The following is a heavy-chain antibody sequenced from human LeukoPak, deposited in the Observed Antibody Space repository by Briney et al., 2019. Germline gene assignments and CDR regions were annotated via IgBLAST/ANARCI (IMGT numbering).Heavy chain of an antibody. CDR1: GFTVSSNY. Sequence: GGSLRLSCAASGFTVSSNYMSWVRQAPGKGLEWVSVIYSGGSTYYADSVKGRFTISRDNAKNSMYLQMTSLRAEDTAVYYCATESRVIPTAMGGDDPWGQGTLVTVSS. V-gene: IGHV3-53*01. CDR3: ATESRVIPTAMGGDDP. D-gene: IGHD2-2*01. J-gene: IGHJ5*02. CDR2: IYSGGST.